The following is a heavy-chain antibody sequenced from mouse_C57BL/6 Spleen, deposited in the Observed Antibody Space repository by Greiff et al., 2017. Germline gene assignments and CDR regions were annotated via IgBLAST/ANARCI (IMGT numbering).Heavy chain of an antibody. CDR3: ARGGLSPFDY. CDR2: IYPGSGNT. D-gene: IGHD3-3*01. J-gene: IGHJ2*01. Sequence: QVQLQQSGPELVKPGASVKISCKASGYSFTSYYIHWVKQRPGQGLEWIGWIYPGSGNTKYNEKFKGKATLPADTSSSTAYMQLSSQTSEGSAVYYCARGGLSPFDYWGKGTTLTVSS. V-gene: IGHV1-66*01. CDR1: GYSFTSYY.